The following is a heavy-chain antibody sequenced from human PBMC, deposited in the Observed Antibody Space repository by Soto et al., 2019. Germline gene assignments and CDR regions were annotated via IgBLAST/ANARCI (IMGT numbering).Heavy chain of an antibody. D-gene: IGHD3-16*01. CDR1: GLPFSKAW. CDR2: IKSETDGGTT. Sequence: EVQLVESGGGLVKPGGSLRLSCAASGLPFSKAWMSWVRQAPGEGLEWVARIKSETDGGTTDYAAPVEGRFTISRDDSKNTLELQMNNLKIEDTAVYYCTTYDYFWGNSRIRWAHWGQGALVTVSS. V-gene: IGHV3-15*01. CDR3: TTYDYFWGNSRIRWAH. J-gene: IGHJ4*02.